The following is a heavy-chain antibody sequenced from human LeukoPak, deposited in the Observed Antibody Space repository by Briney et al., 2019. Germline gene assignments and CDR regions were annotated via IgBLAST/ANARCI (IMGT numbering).Heavy chain of an antibody. V-gene: IGHV4-31*03. CDR1: GGSISSGGYY. CDR2: IYYSGST. CDR3: ARAVESDYDILTGYLKYYYYGMDV. D-gene: IGHD3-9*01. Sequence: SQTLSLTCTVSGGSISSGGYYWSWIRQHPGKGLEWIGYIYYSGSTYYNPSLKSRVTISVDTSKNQFSLKLSSVTAADTAVYYCARAVESDYDILTGYLKYYYYGMDVWGQGTTVTVSS. J-gene: IGHJ6*02.